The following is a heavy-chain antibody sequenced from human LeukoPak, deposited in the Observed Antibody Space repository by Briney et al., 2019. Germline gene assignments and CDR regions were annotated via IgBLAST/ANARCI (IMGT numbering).Heavy chain of an antibody. CDR3: ATGRVSHWNSDAFDM. Sequence: PGGSLRLSCAASGFTFSSYDMSWVRQAPGKGLEWVSTISGSGGSTYYADSVKGRFTISRDNSKNTLYLQMNSLRAEDTAVYYCATGRVSHWNSDAFDMWGQGTMVTVSS. CDR2: ISGSGGST. CDR1: GFTFSSYD. D-gene: IGHD1-7*01. J-gene: IGHJ3*02. V-gene: IGHV3-23*01.